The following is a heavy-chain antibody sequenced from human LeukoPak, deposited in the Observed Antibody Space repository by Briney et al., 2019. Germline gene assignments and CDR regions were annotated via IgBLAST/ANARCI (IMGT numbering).Heavy chain of an antibody. CDR3: AIASNYYDSSGIKYYFDY. Sequence: GGSLRLSCAASGFTVSSNYMSWVRQAPGKGLEWVSVIYSGGSTYYADSVKGRFTISRDNSKNTLYLQMNSLRAEDTAVYYCAIASNYYDSSGIKYYFDYWGQGTLVTVSS. CDR2: IYSGGST. D-gene: IGHD3-22*01. J-gene: IGHJ4*02. V-gene: IGHV3-53*01. CDR1: GFTVSSNY.